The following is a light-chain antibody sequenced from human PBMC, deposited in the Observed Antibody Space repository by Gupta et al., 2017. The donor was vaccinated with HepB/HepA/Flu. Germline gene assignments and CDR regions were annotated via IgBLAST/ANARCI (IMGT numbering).Light chain of an antibody. CDR2: DVS. J-gene: IGLJ2*01. CDR1: SSDVGGYNY. V-gene: IGLV2-14*03. Sequence: SALTQPASVAGSPGQSITISCTGTSSDVGGYNYVSWYQQHPGKAPNLMIYDVSNRPSGVPTRFSGSKSGTTASLTITGLQAEDEADYYCPSYTSSSNLVVFGGGTKLTVL. CDR3: PSYTSSSNLVV.